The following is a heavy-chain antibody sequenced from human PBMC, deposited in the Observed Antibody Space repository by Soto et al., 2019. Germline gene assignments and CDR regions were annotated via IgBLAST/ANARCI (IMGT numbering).Heavy chain of an antibody. J-gene: IGHJ5*02. CDR2: IYYSGST. CDR1: GGSISSGGYY. V-gene: IGHV4-31*03. D-gene: IGHD3-10*01. Sequence: QVQLQESGPGLVKPSQTLSLTCTVSGGSISSGGYYWSWIRQHPGKGLEWIGYIYYSGSTYYNPSLKSRVTISVDTSKNQFSLKLSSVTAADTAVYYCARESLIRSMVRGVIIISQLGWFDPWGQGTLVTVSS. CDR3: ARESLIRSMVRGVIIISQLGWFDP.